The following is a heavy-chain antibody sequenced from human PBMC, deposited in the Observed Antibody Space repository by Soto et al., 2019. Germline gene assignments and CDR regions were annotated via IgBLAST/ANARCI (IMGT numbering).Heavy chain of an antibody. J-gene: IGHJ4*02. Sequence: PGGSRRLSCAASGFTFSSYGMHWVRQDPGKGLEWVAVIWYDGSNKYYAESVKGRFTISRDNSKNTLYLQMNSLRAEDTAVYYCARDSHVGSGWQLTDEYWGEGNMVTVSS. V-gene: IGHV3-33*01. D-gene: IGHD6-19*01. CDR3: ARDSHVGSGWQLTDEY. CDR1: GFTFSSYG. CDR2: IWYDGSNK.